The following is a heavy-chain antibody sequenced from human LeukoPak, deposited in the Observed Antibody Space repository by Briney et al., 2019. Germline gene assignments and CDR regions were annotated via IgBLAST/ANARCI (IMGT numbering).Heavy chain of an antibody. CDR2: IYPGDSDT. Sequence: GESLKISCKGSGYSFTSYWIGWVRQMPGKGLEWMGIIYPGDSDTRYSPSFQGQVTTSADKSISTAYLQWSSLKASDTAMYYCARGGSPSSWYYYDSSGYYYDGWGQGTLVTVSS. V-gene: IGHV5-51*01. D-gene: IGHD3-22*01. CDR3: ARGGSPSSWYYYDSSGYYYDG. J-gene: IGHJ4*02. CDR1: GYSFTSYW.